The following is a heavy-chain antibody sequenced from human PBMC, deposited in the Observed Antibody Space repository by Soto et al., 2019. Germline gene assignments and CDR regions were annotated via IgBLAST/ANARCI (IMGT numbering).Heavy chain of an antibody. D-gene: IGHD6-13*01. CDR3: ANGIPGTGYYYGMDV. CDR2: ISGSGGST. V-gene: IGHV3-23*01. CDR1: GFTFSSYA. J-gene: IGHJ6*02. Sequence: PGGSLRLSCAASGFTFSSYAMSCFRQAPGKGLEWVSAISGSGGSTYYADSVKGRFTISRDNSKNTLYLQMNSLRAEDTAVYYCANGIPGTGYYYGMDVWGQGTTVTVSS.